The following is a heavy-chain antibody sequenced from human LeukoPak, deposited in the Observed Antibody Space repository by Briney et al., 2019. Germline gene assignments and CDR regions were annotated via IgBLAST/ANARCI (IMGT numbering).Heavy chain of an antibody. CDR2: IYYSGST. Sequence: SETLSLTCTVSGGSISSYYWSWIRQPPGKGLEWIGYIYYSGSTNYNPSLKSRVTISVDTSKNQFSLKLSPVTAADTAVYYCARVVRGSYLDYWGQGTLVTVSS. D-gene: IGHD2-21*01. V-gene: IGHV4-59*01. CDR1: GGSISSYY. CDR3: ARVVRGSYLDY. J-gene: IGHJ4*02.